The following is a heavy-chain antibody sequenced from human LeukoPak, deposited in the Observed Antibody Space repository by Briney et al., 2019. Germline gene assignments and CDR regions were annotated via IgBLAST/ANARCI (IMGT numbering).Heavy chain of an antibody. D-gene: IGHD6-19*01. J-gene: IGHJ5*02. Sequence: SQTLSLTCTVSGGSISSGGYYWGWIRQPPGKGLEWIGSIYYSGSTYYNPSLKSRVTISVDTSKNQFSLKLSSVTAADTAVYYCARDSSGWYQGWFDPWGQGTLVTVSS. CDR2: IYYSGST. CDR3: ARDSSGWYQGWFDP. CDR1: GGSISSGGYY. V-gene: IGHV4-39*07.